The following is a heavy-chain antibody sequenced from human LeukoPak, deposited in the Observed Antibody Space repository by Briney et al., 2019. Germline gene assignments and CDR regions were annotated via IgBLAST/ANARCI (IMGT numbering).Heavy chain of an antibody. CDR3: ATPIAAAETYYYYYMDV. CDR1: GYTFTSYA. Sequence: ASVKVSCKASGYTFTSYAMNWVRQAPGQGLEWMGWINTNTGNPTYAQGFTGRFVFPLDTSVSTAYLQISSLKAEDTAVYYCATPIAAAETYYYYYMDVWGKGTTVTVSS. J-gene: IGHJ6*03. CDR2: INTNTGNP. V-gene: IGHV7-4-1*02. D-gene: IGHD6-13*01.